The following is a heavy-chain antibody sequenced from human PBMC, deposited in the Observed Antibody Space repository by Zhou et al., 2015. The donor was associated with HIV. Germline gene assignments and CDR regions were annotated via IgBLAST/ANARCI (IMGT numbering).Heavy chain of an antibody. CDR3: AAIRRDFIVVVVASSLDFLEY. V-gene: IGHV1-2*06. D-gene: IGHD2-15*01. CDR1: GYTFTGYY. CDR2: INPNSGGT. Sequence: QVQLVQSGAEVKKPGASVKVSCKASGYTFTGYYMHWVRQAPGQGLEWMGRINPNSGGTNYAQKFQGRVTMTRDTSISTAYMELSRLRSDDTAVYYCAAIRRDFIVVVVASSLDFLEYWGQGTLVTVSS. J-gene: IGHJ4*02.